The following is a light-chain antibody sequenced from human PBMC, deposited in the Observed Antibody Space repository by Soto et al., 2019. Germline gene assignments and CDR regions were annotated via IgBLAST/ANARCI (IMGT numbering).Light chain of an antibody. CDR1: SSDVGGYNY. CDR2: DVS. CDR3: SSYTSSSTLV. Sequence: QSALTQPASVSGSPGQSITISCTGTSSDVGGYNYVSWYQQHPGEAPKLMIYDVSNRPSGVSNRFSGSKSGNTASLTISGLQAEDEADYYCSSYTSSSTLVFGTGTRSPS. J-gene: IGLJ1*01. V-gene: IGLV2-14*01.